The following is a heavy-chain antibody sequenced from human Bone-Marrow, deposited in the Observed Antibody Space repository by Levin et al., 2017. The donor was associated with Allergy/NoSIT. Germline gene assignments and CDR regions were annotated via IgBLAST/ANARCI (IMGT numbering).Heavy chain of an antibody. Sequence: PSETLSLTCTVSGGSIGSSDYYWSWIRQTPGKGLEWIGCIYYLGHTYYDRSLKSRVAISVDTSKNQLSLKLLSVTAADTAVYYCARGGMYYHDSSGYPFDFWGQGTQVTVSS. CDR1: GGSIGSSDYY. D-gene: IGHD3-22*01. V-gene: IGHV4-30-4*01. CDR3: ARGGMYYHDSSGYPFDF. CDR2: IYYLGHT. J-gene: IGHJ4*02.